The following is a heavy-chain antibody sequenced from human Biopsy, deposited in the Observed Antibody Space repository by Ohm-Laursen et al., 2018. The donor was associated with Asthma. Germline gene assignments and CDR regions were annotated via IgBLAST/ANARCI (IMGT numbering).Heavy chain of an antibody. J-gene: IGHJ3*02. Sequence: ASVKVSCNASGYTFIHFAIHWVRQAPGHSLEWMGWINAANGNTKYSQKFQGRLTISRDTSASTAYMDLSSLRSEDTAVYYRARTYFDFLTGQVHDAFDMWGQGTMVTVSS. CDR1: GYTFIHFA. D-gene: IGHD3-9*01. V-gene: IGHV1-3*01. CDR3: ARTYFDFLTGQVHDAFDM. CDR2: INAANGNT.